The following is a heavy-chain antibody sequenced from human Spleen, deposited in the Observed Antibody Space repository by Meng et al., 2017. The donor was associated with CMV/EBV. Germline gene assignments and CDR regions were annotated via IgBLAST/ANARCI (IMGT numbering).Heavy chain of an antibody. CDR2: MNLKSGHT. CDR3: ARAAGDLDY. J-gene: IGHJ4*02. Sequence: NVPCKASGYPFTTYDINWVRQATGQGLEWIGWMNLKSGHTGCAQKFQGRVTMTRATFISTAYMELTSLTSEDTAMYYCARAAGDLDYWGQGTLVTVSS. CDR1: GYPFTTYD. V-gene: IGHV1-8*01. D-gene: IGHD4-17*01.